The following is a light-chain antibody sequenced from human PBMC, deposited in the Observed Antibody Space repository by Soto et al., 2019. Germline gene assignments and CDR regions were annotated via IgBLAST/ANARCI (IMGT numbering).Light chain of an antibody. Sequence: DIVLTQSPGTLSSSPGERATLSCRASQSVSSSYLAWYQQKPGQAPRLLMYLASSRATGIPDRFSGSGSGTDFTFTISGLQPEDFAVYYCQQYGSSPWTFGQGTKVEIK. CDR2: LAS. V-gene: IGKV3-20*01. CDR1: QSVSSSY. J-gene: IGKJ1*01. CDR3: QQYGSSPWT.